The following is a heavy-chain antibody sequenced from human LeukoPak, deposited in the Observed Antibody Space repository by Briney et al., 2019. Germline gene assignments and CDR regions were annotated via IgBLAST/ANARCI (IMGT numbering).Heavy chain of an antibody. CDR3: VRHGGDGRRGLDY. V-gene: IGHV4-59*08. CDR2: IHYGGNT. D-gene: IGHD3-16*01. CDR1: GGSISGYY. Sequence: SETLSLTCTVSGGSISGYYWSWIRQPPGKGLEWIAYIHYGGNTNYNPSLKSRVTMSLDMSKNQFFLKLNSVTAADTALYYCVRHGGDGRRGLDYWGQGILVTVSS. J-gene: IGHJ4*02.